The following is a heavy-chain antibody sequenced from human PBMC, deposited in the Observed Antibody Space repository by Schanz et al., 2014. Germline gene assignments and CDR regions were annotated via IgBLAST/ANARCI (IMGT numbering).Heavy chain of an antibody. Sequence: QIQLVQSGPEVKKPGATVKVSCKASGYTFTSYGISWVRQAPGQGLEWMGWISAYNGNTKYPQKLQGRVTMTTDTSTSTAYIELRSLRSDDTAVYYCARDAADFYDILTEEDYWGQGTLVTVSS. CDR1: GYTFTSYG. V-gene: IGHV1-18*01. D-gene: IGHD3-9*01. CDR3: ARDAADFYDILTEEDY. J-gene: IGHJ4*02. CDR2: ISAYNGNT.